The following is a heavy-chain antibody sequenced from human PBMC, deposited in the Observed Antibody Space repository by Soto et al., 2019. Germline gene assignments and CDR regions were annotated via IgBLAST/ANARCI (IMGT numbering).Heavy chain of an antibody. CDR3: ARDWGSSGWPN. CDR1: GHSLSSGGYY. CDR2: IYFTGTT. V-gene: IGHV4-31*03. Sequence: TSETLSLTCTVSGHSLSSGGYYWSWIRQHPGKGLEWVGYIYFTGTTLYNPSLKSRLAISVDTSKNQFPLKLTSVTAADTAVYYCARDWGSSGWPNWGQGVLVTVSS. J-gene: IGHJ4*02. D-gene: IGHD6-19*01.